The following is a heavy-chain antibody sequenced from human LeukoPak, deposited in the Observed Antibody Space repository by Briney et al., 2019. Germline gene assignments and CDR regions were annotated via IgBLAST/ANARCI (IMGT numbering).Heavy chain of an antibody. CDR1: GGSISSYY. CDR3: ARVAYYDSSGYYYQFDY. Sequence: SETLSLTCTVSGGSISSYYWSWIRQPAGKGPEWIGRINTSGTTNYNPSLKSRVTISVDTSKNQFSLKLSSVTAADTAVYYCARVAYYDSSGYYYQFDYWGQGTLVTVSS. CDR2: INTSGTT. V-gene: IGHV4-4*07. J-gene: IGHJ4*02. D-gene: IGHD3-22*01.